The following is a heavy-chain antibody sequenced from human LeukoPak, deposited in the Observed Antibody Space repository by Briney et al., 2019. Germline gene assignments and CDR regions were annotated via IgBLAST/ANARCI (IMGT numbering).Heavy chain of an antibody. D-gene: IGHD3-22*01. Sequence: GGALRLSCAASGVTFSSYWMHWVGQAPGKGLVWVSRINSDGSSRSYADSVKGRFTISRDNPKNTLYLQINSLRAEDTAVYYCARYDSSSYHAFDIWGQGTMVTVSS. CDR3: ARYDSSSYHAFDI. V-gene: IGHV3-74*01. CDR1: GVTFSSYW. J-gene: IGHJ3*02. CDR2: INSDGSSR.